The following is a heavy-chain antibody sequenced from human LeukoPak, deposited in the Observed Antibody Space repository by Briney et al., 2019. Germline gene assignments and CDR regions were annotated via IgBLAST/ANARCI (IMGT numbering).Heavy chain of an antibody. D-gene: IGHD6-13*01. V-gene: IGHV4-38-2*02. Sequence: SETLSLTCTVSGYSISSGYYWGWIRQPPGKGLEWIGSIYHSGSTYYNPSLKSRVTISVDTSKNQFSLKLSSVTAADTAVYYCARVVAAAAASVHWFDPWGQGTLVTVSS. CDR2: IYHSGST. CDR3: ARVVAAAAASVHWFDP. CDR1: GYSISSGYY. J-gene: IGHJ5*02.